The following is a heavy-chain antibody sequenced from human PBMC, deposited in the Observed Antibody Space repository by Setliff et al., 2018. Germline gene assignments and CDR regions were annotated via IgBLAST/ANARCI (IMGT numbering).Heavy chain of an antibody. D-gene: IGHD2-21*01. CDR1: GFTFDDYV. CDR3: MTRYHNPGDGYMAVFDF. V-gene: IGHV3-7*03. J-gene: IGHJ4*02. CDR2: IRQDGSEK. Sequence: HPGGSLRLSCAASGFTFDDYVMSWVRQAPGKGLEWVANIRQDGSEKYYVDSVRGRFTISRDNAHNSLYLQMNNLRVEDTAVYYCMTRYHNPGDGYMAVFDFWGQGSLVTVSS.